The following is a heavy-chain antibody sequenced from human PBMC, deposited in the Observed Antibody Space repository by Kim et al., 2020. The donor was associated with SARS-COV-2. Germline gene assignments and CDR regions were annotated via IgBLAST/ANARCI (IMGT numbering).Heavy chain of an antibody. J-gene: IGHJ4*02. CDR2: I. V-gene: IGHV3-48*02. CDR3: ARDSGSSGADDF. Sequence: IYYADSVRGRVTIFRDNAKKSLYLQMNSLREEDTALYYCARDSGSSGADDFWGQGTLLTVSS. D-gene: IGHD6-6*01.